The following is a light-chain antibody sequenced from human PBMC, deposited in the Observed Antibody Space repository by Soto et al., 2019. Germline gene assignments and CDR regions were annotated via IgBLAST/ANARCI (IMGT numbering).Light chain of an antibody. CDR3: QQYYSIPLS. Sequence: DIVMTQSPDSLAVSLGERATIHCKSSQSILYSSNNKNYLTWYQQKPGQPPKLLIYWASTRESGVPDRFSGSGSGTDFTLTSSSLQAEDVAVYYCQQYYSIPLSFGGGTKVEIK. V-gene: IGKV4-1*01. CDR2: WAS. CDR1: QSILYSSNNKNY. J-gene: IGKJ4*01.